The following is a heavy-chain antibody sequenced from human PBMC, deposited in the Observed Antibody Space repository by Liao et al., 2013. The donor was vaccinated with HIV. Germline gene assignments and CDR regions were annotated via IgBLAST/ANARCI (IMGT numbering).Heavy chain of an antibody. D-gene: IGHD1-14*01. J-gene: IGHJ5*02. CDR3: ARGVPPES. CDR2: IGPSGSI. CDR1: LGSISSFY. Sequence: QVQLQESGPRLVKPSQTLSLTCGVSLGSISSFYWSWIRQAAGKRPECIGRIGPSGSITYNPSLRSRVTMSVDTSKNRFFLHLNSVTAADTAVYYCARGVPPESWGQGILVTVSS. V-gene: IGHV4-4*07.